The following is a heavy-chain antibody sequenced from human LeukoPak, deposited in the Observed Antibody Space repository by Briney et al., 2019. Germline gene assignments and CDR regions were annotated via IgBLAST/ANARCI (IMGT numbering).Heavy chain of an antibody. CDR1: GFTVSSNY. CDR3: ARDSVYGSGSYYAFDI. V-gene: IGHV3-53*01. CDR2: IYSGGST. Sequence: GGSLRLSCAAAGFTVSSNYRSWVRQAPGKGLEWVSVIYSGGSTYYADSVKGRFTISRDNSKNTLYLQMNSLRAEDTAVYYCARDSVYGSGSYYAFDIWGQGTMVTVSS. D-gene: IGHD3-10*01. J-gene: IGHJ3*02.